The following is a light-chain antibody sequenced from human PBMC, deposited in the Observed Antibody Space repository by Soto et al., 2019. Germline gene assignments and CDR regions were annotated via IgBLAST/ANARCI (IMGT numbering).Light chain of an antibody. CDR3: MQATLSYT. CDR2: KIS. J-gene: IGKJ2*01. Sequence: DIVMTQTPLSLPVTLGQPASISCRSSQSLVHSDGNTYFNWLQQRPGQPPRLLIYKISNLFPGVPDRFSGRWAGADFTLKISRVEAEDVGVYYYMQATLSYTFGQVTKLEIK. V-gene: IGKV2-24*01. CDR1: QSLVHSDGNTY.